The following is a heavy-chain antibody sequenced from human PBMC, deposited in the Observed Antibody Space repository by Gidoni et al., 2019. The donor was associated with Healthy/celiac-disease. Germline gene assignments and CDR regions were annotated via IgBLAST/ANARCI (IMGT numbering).Heavy chain of an antibody. CDR3: ARGAGGCSSTSCYAPYYYYGMDV. CDR2: IYTSGST. J-gene: IGHJ6*02. CDR1: GGSISSGSYY. V-gene: IGHV4-61*02. D-gene: IGHD2-2*01. Sequence: QVQLQESGPGLVKPSQTLSLTCTVSGGSISSGSYYWSWIRQPAGKGLEWIGRIYTSGSTNYNPSLKSRVTISVDTSKNQFSLKLSSVTAADTAVYYCARGAGGCSSTSCYAPYYYYGMDVWGQGTTVTVSS.